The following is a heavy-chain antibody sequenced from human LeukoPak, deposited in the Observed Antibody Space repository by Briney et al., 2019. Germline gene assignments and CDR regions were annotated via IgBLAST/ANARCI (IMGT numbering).Heavy chain of an antibody. CDR3: AKGFSALWVNYFDD. J-gene: IGHJ4*02. Sequence: GGSLRLSCVASGFSFSTHGMHWVRQAPGKGLEWVAVIWHDGRSIYNEDSVKGRFTISRDTSENTVYLQMNSLRAEDTAVYYCAKGFSALWVNYFDDWGQGTPVTVSS. V-gene: IGHV3-33*06. CDR2: IWHDGRSI. CDR1: GFSFSTHG. D-gene: IGHD2-21*01.